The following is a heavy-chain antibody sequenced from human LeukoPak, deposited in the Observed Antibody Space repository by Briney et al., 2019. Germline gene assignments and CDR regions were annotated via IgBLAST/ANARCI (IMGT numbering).Heavy chain of an antibody. V-gene: IGHV3-74*01. J-gene: IGHJ6*04. CDR1: GFTFSDYY. CDR2: ISSDGSST. D-gene: IGHD3-10*01. CDR3: ARKLRGVSGMDV. Sequence: GESLRFSCAASGFTFSDYYMHWVRQAPGKGLVWVSRISSDGSSTTYADSVKGRFTISRDNANNTLYLQMNSLRAEDTAVYYCARKLRGVSGMDVWGKGTTVTVSS.